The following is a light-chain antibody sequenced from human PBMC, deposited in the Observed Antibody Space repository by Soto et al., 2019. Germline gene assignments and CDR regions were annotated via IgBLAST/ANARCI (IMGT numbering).Light chain of an antibody. CDR2: EVR. J-gene: IGLJ6*01. Sequence: SALTQPASVSGSPGQAVTVSCTGTNTDVGGYNYVSWYQHRPGKAPRLMIYEVRNRLSGVSNRFSGSKSGNTASLPISGLQSEDEADYYCTSNTPTAALMFGSSPKVTVL. CDR1: NTDVGGYNY. V-gene: IGLV2-14*01. CDR3: TSNTPTAALM.